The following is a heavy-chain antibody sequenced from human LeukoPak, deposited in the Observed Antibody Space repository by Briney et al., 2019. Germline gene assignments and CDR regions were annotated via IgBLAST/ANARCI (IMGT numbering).Heavy chain of an antibody. J-gene: IGHJ5*02. V-gene: IGHV3-21*01. D-gene: IGHD3-10*01. CDR3: ARPVPRGGFNWFDP. CDR2: ISSTSTYI. CDR1: GFIFSRYT. Sequence: GGSLRLSCAASGFIFSRYTMNWVRQAPGKGLEWVSSISSTSTYIYYADSVKGRFTISRDNAKNSLYLQMNSLRDEDTAVYYCARPVPRGGFNWFDPWGQGTLVTVSS.